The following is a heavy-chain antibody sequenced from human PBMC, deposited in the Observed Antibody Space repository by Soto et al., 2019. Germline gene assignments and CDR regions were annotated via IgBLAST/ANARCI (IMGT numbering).Heavy chain of an antibody. V-gene: IGHV3-30*03. CDR3: ARAYCSPTSCYHLVEPQFVDYDVKDV. CDR1: GFTFSGYS. D-gene: IGHD2-2*01. J-gene: IGHJ6*01. Sequence: PGGSLRLSCAASGFTFSGYSFHWVRQAPGKGLEWVALISIRGIEISYADSAKGRFTISRDDSRSMVFLQMNNLRVEDTGVYFCARAYCSPTSCYHLVEPQFVDYDVKDVSGRGSTDTGSA. CDR2: ISIRGIEI.